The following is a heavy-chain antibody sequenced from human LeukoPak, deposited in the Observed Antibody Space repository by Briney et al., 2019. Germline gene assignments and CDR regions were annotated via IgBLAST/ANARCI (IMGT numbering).Heavy chain of an antibody. Sequence: SETLSLTCTVSGGSISSSSYYWGWIRQPPGKGLEWIGSIYYSGSTYYNPSLKSRVTISVDTSKNQFSLKLSSVTAADTAVYYCARRDDILTGYSDDAFDIWGQGTMVTVSS. D-gene: IGHD3-9*01. J-gene: IGHJ3*02. CDR1: GGSISSSSYY. CDR2: IYYSGST. CDR3: ARRDDILTGYSDDAFDI. V-gene: IGHV4-39*07.